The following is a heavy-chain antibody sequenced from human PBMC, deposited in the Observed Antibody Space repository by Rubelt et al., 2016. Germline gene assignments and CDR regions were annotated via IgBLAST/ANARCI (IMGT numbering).Heavy chain of an antibody. CDR3: ARDHSSGWYLEGFFDY. CDR2: IYHSGST. CDR1: GYSISSGYY. Sequence: QVQLQESGPGLVKPSETLSLTCTVSGYSISSGYYWGWIRQPPGKGLEWIGSIYHSGSTYYHPSLKSRVTISVDTSKNQCPLKLSPVTAADTAVYYCARDHSSGWYLEGFFDYWGQGTLVTVSS. V-gene: IGHV4-38-2*02. D-gene: IGHD6-19*01. J-gene: IGHJ4*02.